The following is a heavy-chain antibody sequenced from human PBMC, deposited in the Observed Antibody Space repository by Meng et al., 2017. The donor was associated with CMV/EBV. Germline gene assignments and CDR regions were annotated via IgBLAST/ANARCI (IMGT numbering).Heavy chain of an antibody. J-gene: IGHJ3*02. V-gene: IGHV1-69*10. D-gene: IGHD2-2*01. CDR1: GGTFSSYA. CDR3: ARVECKGYCSSTAGSDYAFDI. CDR2: IIPILGIA. Sequence: SVKVSCKASGGTFSSYAISWVRQAPGQGLEWMGGIIPILGIANYAQKFQGRVTITADKSTSTAYMELSSLRSEDTAVYYCARVECKGYCSSTAGSDYAFDIWDQGTMVTVSS.